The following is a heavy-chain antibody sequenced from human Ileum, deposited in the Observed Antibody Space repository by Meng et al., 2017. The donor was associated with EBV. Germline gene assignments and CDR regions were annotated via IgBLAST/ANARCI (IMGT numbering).Heavy chain of an antibody. CDR2: IHHSGIT. CDR3: ARGVDYHWGY. V-gene: IGHV4-4*02. D-gene: IGHD3-16*01. Sequence: QVQLQGSGPGLGTPSGTLSLIFAGSGGAINTDYWWSWVRQSPGEGLEWIGEIHHSGITNYNASLRSRVDMSIDKSKNQVSFNLRSATAADTAVYYCARGVDYHWGYWGQGSLVTVSS. CDR1: GGAINTDYW. J-gene: IGHJ4*02.